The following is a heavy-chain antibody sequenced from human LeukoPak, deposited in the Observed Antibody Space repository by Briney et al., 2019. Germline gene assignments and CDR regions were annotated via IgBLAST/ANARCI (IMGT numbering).Heavy chain of an antibody. J-gene: IGHJ4*02. CDR1: GFTVSSNY. CDR3: ARDTWNDVLDY. CDR2: IYSGGST. Sequence: GGSLRLSCAASGFTVSSNYMSWVRQAPGKGLEWVSVIYSGGSTYYADSVKGRFTISRDNSKNTLYLQMNSLRAEDTAVYYCARDTWNDVLDYWGQGTLVTVSS. V-gene: IGHV3-66*01. D-gene: IGHD1-1*01.